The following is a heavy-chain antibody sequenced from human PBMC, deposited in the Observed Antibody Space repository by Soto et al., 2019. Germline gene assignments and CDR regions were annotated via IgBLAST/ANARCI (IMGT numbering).Heavy chain of an antibody. V-gene: IGHV1-69*01. J-gene: IGHJ4*02. Sequence: QVQLVQSGAEVKKPGSSVKVSCKASGGTFSSYAISWVRQAPGQGLEWMGGIIPIFGTTSYAQKFQGRVTITAEESTSIADMELNSLRSEGTALYYCAAGYYLDYWGQGTLVTVSS. D-gene: IGHD3-10*01. CDR2: IIPIFGTT. CDR3: AAGYYLDY. CDR1: GGTFSSYA.